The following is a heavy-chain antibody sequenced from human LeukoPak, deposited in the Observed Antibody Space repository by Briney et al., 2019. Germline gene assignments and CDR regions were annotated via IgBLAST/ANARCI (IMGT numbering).Heavy chain of an antibody. J-gene: IGHJ6*03. CDR1: GGSITSSDYC. CDR3: ARLRGAYCTGAVCHYLYYMDV. D-gene: IGHD2-8*02. CDR2: IFYRGNT. V-gene: IGHV4-39*01. Sequence: PSETLSLTCSVSGGSITSSDYCWGWIRQPPGKGLEWIGIIFYRGNTYHNPSLKSRVTMSVDTSKNQFSLNLRSVTAADTAVYYCARLRGAYCTGAVCHYLYYMDVWGKGTTVAVSS.